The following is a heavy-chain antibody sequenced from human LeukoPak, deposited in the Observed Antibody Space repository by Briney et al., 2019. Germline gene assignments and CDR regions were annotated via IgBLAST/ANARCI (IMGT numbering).Heavy chain of an antibody. D-gene: IGHD3-22*01. CDR2: SSIEGHR. CDR3: ARDYYDSSGYSDY. V-gene: IGHV3-30*03. Sequence: GGSLRLSCVASGFTFSDYDMLWVRQTPVKGLEWVAVASSIEGHRYYVDSVKGRFTISRDNAKNSLYLQMNSLRAEDTAVYYCARDYYDSSGYSDYWGQGTLVTVSS. CDR1: GFTFSDYD. J-gene: IGHJ4*02.